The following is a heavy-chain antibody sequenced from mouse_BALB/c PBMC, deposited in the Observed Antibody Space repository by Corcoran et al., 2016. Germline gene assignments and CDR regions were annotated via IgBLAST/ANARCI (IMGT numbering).Heavy chain of an antibody. Sequence: EVQLQQSGAELVKPGASVKLSCTASGFNIKDTYMHWVKQRPEQGLEWIGRIDPANGNTKYDPKFQGKATITADTSSNTAYLQLSSLTSEDTAVYYCARSCNYVSWLAYWGQGTLVTVSA. D-gene: IGHD2-1*01. CDR3: ARSCNYVSWLAY. CDR1: GFNIKDTY. J-gene: IGHJ3*01. CDR2: IDPANGNT. V-gene: IGHV14-3*02.